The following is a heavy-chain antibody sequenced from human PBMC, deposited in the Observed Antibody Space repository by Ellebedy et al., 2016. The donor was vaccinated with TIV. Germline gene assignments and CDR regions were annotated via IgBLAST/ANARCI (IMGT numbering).Heavy chain of an antibody. CDR1: GGSISSDY. D-gene: IGHD3-22*01. V-gene: IGHV4-59*04. J-gene: IGHJ3*02. CDR3: ALSSGGEAFDI. CDR2: IYYSGNT. Sequence: MPSETLSLTCNVPGGSISSDYWSWIRQPPGKGLEWIGYIYYSGNTYYNPSLKSRVTMSVDTSKKQFSLKLSSVTAVDTAVYYCALSSGGEAFDIWGQGTMVTVSS.